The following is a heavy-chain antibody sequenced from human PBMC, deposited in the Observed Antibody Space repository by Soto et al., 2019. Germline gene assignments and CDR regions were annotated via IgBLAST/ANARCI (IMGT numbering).Heavy chain of an antibody. CDR1: GGSISTDY. CDR2: RYYSGST. D-gene: IGHD4-17*01. J-gene: IGHJ3*02. V-gene: IGHV4-59*01. Sequence: QVQLQESGPGLVKPSETLSLTCTVSGGSISTDYWSWIRQPPGTGLERIGYRYYSGSTNYNPSLKSRVTIPVDTSKSQFSLKLSSVTAADTAVYYCARENTPDYPDAFDIWGQGTMVTASS. CDR3: ARENTPDYPDAFDI.